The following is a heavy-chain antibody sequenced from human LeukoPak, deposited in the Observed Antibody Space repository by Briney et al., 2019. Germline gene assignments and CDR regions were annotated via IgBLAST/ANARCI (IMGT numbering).Heavy chain of an antibody. CDR1: GYTFTSYG. Sequence: ASVKVSCKASGYTFTSYGISWVRQAPGQGLEWMGWISAYNGNTNYAQKLQGRVTMTTDTSTSTAYMELRSLRSDDTAVYYCARGPPGVTTAEYFQHWSQGTLVTVSS. D-gene: IGHD4-17*01. CDR2: ISAYNGNT. V-gene: IGHV1-18*01. CDR3: ARGPPGVTTAEYFQH. J-gene: IGHJ1*01.